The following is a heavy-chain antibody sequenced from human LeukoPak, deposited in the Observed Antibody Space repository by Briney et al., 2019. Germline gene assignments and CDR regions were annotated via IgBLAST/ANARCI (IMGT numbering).Heavy chain of an antibody. CDR2: VSPYNGNT. CDR1: GYTFTSYG. Sequence: ASVTVSCKASGYTFTSYGISWVRQAPGQGLEWMGWVSPYNGNTNYAQKLQGRVTMTADTSTTTVYMELRSLRSDDTAVYYCAREGMTVASALDYWGQGTLVTVSS. D-gene: IGHD6-19*01. CDR3: AREGMTVASALDY. J-gene: IGHJ4*02. V-gene: IGHV1-18*01.